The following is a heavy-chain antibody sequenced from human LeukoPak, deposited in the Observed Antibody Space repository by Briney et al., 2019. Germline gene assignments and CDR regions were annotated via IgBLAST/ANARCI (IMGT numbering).Heavy chain of an antibody. D-gene: IGHD6-19*01. V-gene: IGHV1-18*01. CDR3: ARSGIAVAGTKYFQH. CDR1: GYTFTSYG. Sequence: ASVKVSCKASGYTFTSYGISWVRQAPGQGLEWMGWISAYNGNTNYAQKLQGRVTMTTDTSTSTVYMELRSLRSDDTAVYYCARSGIAVAGTKYFQHWGQGTLVTVSS. J-gene: IGHJ1*01. CDR2: ISAYNGNT.